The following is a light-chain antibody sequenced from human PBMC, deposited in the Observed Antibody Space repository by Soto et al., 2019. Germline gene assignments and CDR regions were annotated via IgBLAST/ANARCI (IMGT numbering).Light chain of an antibody. V-gene: IGKV3-15*01. Sequence: EIVMTQSPVTLSVSPGERATLSCRASQSVSSNLAWYLQKPGQAPRLLIYGASTRATGIPARFSGSGSGTEFTLTISSLQSEDFAVYYCQQYNNWPLTFGQGTKV. CDR1: QSVSSN. J-gene: IGKJ1*01. CDR2: GAS. CDR3: QQYNNWPLT.